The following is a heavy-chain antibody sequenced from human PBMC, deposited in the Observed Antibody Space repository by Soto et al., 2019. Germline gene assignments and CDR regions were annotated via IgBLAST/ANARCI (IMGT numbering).Heavy chain of an antibody. D-gene: IGHD3-10*01. J-gene: IGHJ6*02. CDR2: IWFDGSKK. CDR1: GFTFSNYG. V-gene: IGHV3-33*08. Sequence: QPRGSLRLSCGASGFTFSNYGMHWVRQAPGKGLEWVAVIWFDGSKKYYVDSVKGRFAISRDNSNNTLYLQMNSLRAEDTGVYYCARELLYGSGSRNFHYYGMDVWGQGTTVTVSS. CDR3: ARELLYGSGSRNFHYYGMDV.